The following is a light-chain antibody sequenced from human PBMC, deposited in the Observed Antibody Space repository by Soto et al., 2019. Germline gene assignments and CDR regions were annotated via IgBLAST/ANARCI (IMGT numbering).Light chain of an antibody. Sequence: QSVLTQPPSASGSPGQSVTISCTGTSSDVGGYNYVSWYQQHPGKAPKLMIYEVSKRPSGVPDRFSGSKSGNTASLTVSGLQAEDEADYCCSSYAGSNNFGVCGPGTKVTVL. J-gene: IGLJ1*01. V-gene: IGLV2-8*01. CDR3: SSYAGSNNFGV. CDR2: EVS. CDR1: SSDVGGYNY.